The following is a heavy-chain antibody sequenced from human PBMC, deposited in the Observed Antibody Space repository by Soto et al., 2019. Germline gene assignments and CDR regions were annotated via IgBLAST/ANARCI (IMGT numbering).Heavy chain of an antibody. CDR3: AICRLLCITGTARLFDP. CDR2: INHSGTT. Sequence: SETLSLTCVVYGESFSSYYWSWIRQPPGKGLEWIGEINHSGTTNYNPSLKSRVTISVDTSKNHFSLKLSSVTAADTAVYYCAICRLLCITGTARLFDPSRQGTPDTVYS. D-gene: IGHD1-20*01. V-gene: IGHV4-34*01. J-gene: IGHJ5*01. CDR1: GESFSSYY.